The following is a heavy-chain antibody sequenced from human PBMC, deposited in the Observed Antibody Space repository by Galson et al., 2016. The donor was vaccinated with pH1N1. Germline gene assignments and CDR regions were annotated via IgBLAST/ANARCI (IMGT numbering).Heavy chain of an antibody. J-gene: IGHJ1*01. D-gene: IGHD3-3*01. CDR1: GGIFNSHA. CDR2: IIAIFGTA. Sequence: SVKVSCKASGGIFNSHAISWVRQAPGQGLGWMGGIIAIFGTAKYAQKFQGRVTTTEEKSTSTVYMELSSLRSEDTAVYYCARHSGYYPAEFFQYWGQGTLVAVSS. V-gene: IGHV1-69*06. CDR3: ARHSGYYPAEFFQY.